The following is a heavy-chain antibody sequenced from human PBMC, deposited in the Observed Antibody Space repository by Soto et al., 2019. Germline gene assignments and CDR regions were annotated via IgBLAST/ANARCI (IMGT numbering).Heavy chain of an antibody. Sequence: PSETLSLTCAVYGGSFSGYYWSWIRQPPGKGLEWIGEINHSGSTNYNPSLKSRVTISVDTSKNQFSLKLSSVTAADTAVYYCARYYGDYLSWYFDLWGRGTLVTVSS. V-gene: IGHV4-34*01. CDR1: GGSFSGYY. CDR2: INHSGST. D-gene: IGHD4-17*01. CDR3: ARYYGDYLSWYFDL. J-gene: IGHJ2*01.